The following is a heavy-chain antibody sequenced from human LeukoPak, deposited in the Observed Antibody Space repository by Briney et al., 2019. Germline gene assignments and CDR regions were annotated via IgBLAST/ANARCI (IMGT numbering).Heavy chain of an antibody. CDR2: IYYSGST. Sequence: SETLSLTCTVSGGSISSSSYYWGWIRQPPGKGLEWIGSIYYSGSTYYNPSLKSRVTISVDTSKNQFSLKLSSVTAADTAVYYCARDGYNGPEDAFDIWGQGTVVTVSS. D-gene: IGHD5-24*01. J-gene: IGHJ3*02. CDR1: GGSISSSSYY. V-gene: IGHV4-39*07. CDR3: ARDGYNGPEDAFDI.